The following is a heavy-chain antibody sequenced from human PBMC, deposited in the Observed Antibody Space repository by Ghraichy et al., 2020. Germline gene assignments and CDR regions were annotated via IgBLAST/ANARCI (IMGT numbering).Heavy chain of an antibody. D-gene: IGHD2-2*01. CDR3: ARRIVVVPDAISSFDY. J-gene: IGHJ4*02. V-gene: IGHV3-23*01. CDR1: GFTFSSYA. Sequence: GESLNISCAASGFTFSSYAMSWVRQAPGKGLEWVSGISDSGGSTYYADSVKGRFTISRDNSKNTLYLQMNSLRAEDTAVYYCARRIVVVPDAISSFDYWGQGTLVTISS. CDR2: ISDSGGST.